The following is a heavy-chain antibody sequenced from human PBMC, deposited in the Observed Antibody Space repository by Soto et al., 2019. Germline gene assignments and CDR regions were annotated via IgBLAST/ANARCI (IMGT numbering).Heavy chain of an antibody. J-gene: IGHJ6*02. CDR2: IYYSGYT. CDR3: AIGSSPHYGLDV. Sequence: PSAPLSLTCSFSGGSITSGGFFWSWVRQDPGEGLELIAYIYYSGYTYYHPSLKSRLSISMDTSKNQFSLKLSSVTAADRAVYYGAIGSSPHYGLDVSGQGTTLTV. CDR1: GGSITSGGFF. V-gene: IGHV4-31*03. D-gene: IGHD6-6*01.